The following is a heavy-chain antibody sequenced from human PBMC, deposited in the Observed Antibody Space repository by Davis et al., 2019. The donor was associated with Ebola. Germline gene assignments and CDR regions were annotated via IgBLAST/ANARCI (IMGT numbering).Heavy chain of an antibody. J-gene: IGHJ3*02. D-gene: IGHD3-22*01. Sequence: PSETLSLTCAVYGGSFSGYYWSWIRQPPGKGLEWIGRIYTSGSTNYNPSLKSRVTMSVDTSKNQFSLKLSSATAADTAVYYCARAVRTTMIVVVMAFDIWGQGTMVTVSS. CDR3: ARAVRTTMIVVVMAFDI. CDR1: GGSFSGYY. CDR2: IYTSGST. V-gene: IGHV4-59*10.